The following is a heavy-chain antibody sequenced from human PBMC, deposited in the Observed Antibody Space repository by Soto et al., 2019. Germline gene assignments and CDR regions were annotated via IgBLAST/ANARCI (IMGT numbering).Heavy chain of an antibody. V-gene: IGHV1-46*01. J-gene: IGHJ5*02. D-gene: IGHD3-22*01. CDR3: ARGPGGYDSSGYLPNCFDP. CDR1: GYTFTSYY. Sequence: ASVKVSCKASGYTFTSYYMHWVRQAPGQGLEWMGIINPSGGSTSYAQKFQGRVTMTRDTSTSTVYMELSSLRSEDTAVYYCARGPGGYDSSGYLPNCFDPWGRGTLVTVSS. CDR2: INPSGGST.